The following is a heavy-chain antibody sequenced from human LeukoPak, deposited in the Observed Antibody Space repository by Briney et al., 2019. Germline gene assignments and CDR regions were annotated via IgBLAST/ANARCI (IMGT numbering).Heavy chain of an antibody. D-gene: IGHD3-22*01. CDR2: ITSDVSST. CDR1: GFTFSRYW. J-gene: IGHJ3*02. CDR3: ARGYDSSGYYYADAFDI. Sequence: PGGSLRLSCAASGFTFSRYWMHWVRQGPGKGLVWVSRITSDVSSTTYADYVKGRFTISRDNAKNTLYLQMNSLRAEDTAVYYCARGYDSSGYYYADAFDIWGQGTTVTVSS. V-gene: IGHV3-74*01.